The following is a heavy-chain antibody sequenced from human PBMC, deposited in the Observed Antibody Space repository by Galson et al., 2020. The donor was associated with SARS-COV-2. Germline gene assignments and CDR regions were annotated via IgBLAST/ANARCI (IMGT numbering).Heavy chain of an antibody. V-gene: IGHV3-33*01. CDR2: IWYDGSNK. CDR3: ARAQNYYDSRGVDY. J-gene: IGHJ4*02. Sequence: PGGSLRLSCAASGFTFSSYGMHWVRQAPGKGLEWVAVIWYDGSNKYYADSVKGRFTISRDNSKNTLYLQMNSLRAEDTAVYYCARAQNYYDSRGVDYWGQGTLVTVSS. D-gene: IGHD3-22*01. CDR1: GFTFSSYG.